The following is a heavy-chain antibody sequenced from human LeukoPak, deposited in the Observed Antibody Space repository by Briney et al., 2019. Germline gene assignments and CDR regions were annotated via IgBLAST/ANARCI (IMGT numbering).Heavy chain of an antibody. V-gene: IGHV1-46*01. CDR2: INPSGGST. J-gene: IGHJ4*02. CDR1: GYTFTGYY. D-gene: IGHD2-15*01. Sequence: ASVKVSCKASGYTFTGYYMHWVRQAPGQGLEWMGIINPSGGSTSYAQKFQGRVTMTRDTSTSTVYMELSSLRSEDTAVYYCARDAGGDIVVVVAATGESCFDYWGQGTLVTVSS. CDR3: ARDAGGDIVVVVAATGESCFDY.